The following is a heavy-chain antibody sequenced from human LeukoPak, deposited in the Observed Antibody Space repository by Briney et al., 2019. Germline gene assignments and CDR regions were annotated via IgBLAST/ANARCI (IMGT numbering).Heavy chain of an antibody. CDR3: ARQTGLLWFGDRKFDP. V-gene: IGHV5-51*01. CDR1: GYSFTSYW. CDR2: IYPGDSDT. Sequence: GESLKISCKGSGYSFTSYWIGWVRQMPGKGLEWMGIIYPGDSDTRYSPSFQGQVTISTDKSISTAYLQWSSLKASDTAMYYCARQTGLLWFGDRKFDPWGQGTLVTVSS. D-gene: IGHD3-10*01. J-gene: IGHJ5*02.